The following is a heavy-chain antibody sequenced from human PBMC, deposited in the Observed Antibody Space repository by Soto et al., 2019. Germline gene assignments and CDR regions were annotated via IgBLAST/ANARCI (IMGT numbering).Heavy chain of an antibody. D-gene: IGHD3-3*01. J-gene: IGHJ6*02. CDR3: AKDRGEGPDYDVWSGHNYYYDMDV. CDR1: GFTFSSYG. CDR2: MSNDGTKK. Sequence: QVQLVESGGGVVQPGRSLRLSCAASGFTFSSYGMHGVRQAPGEGLEWVAVMSNDGTKKYYADSVKGRFTISRDNSKNRRYLQMSSLRAEDTAVYYCAKDRGEGPDYDVWSGHNYYYDMDVWGQGTTVTVS. V-gene: IGHV3-30*18.